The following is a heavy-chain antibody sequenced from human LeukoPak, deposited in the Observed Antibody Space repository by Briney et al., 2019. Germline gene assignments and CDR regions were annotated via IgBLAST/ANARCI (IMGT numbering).Heavy chain of an antibody. CDR1: GGSFSGYY. Sequence: PSETLSLTCAVYGGSFSGYYWSWIRQPPGKGLEWIGEINHSGSTNYNPSLKSRVTISVDTSKNQFFLRLSSVTAADTAVYYCARRELLWFGETDAFDIWGQGTMVTVSS. J-gene: IGHJ3*02. D-gene: IGHD3-10*01. CDR2: INHSGST. CDR3: ARRELLWFGETDAFDI. V-gene: IGHV4-34*01.